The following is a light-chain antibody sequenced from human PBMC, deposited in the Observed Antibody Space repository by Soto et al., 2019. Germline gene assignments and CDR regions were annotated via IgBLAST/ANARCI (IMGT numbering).Light chain of an antibody. CDR3: QQYGNSRT. CDR2: GAS. Sequence: DIVLTQSPGTLSLSPGERATLSCRASQSVSSSFLAWYQQKPGQAPRLLTYGASGRATGIPDRFSGSGSGTDFTLTISRLEPEDFAVYYCQQYGNSRTFGQGTKVDIK. V-gene: IGKV3-20*01. CDR1: QSVSSSF. J-gene: IGKJ1*01.